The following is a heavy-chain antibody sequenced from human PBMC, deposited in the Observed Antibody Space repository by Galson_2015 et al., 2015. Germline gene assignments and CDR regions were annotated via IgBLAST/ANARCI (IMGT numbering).Heavy chain of an antibody. V-gene: IGHV3-30-3*01. CDR3: ARDYVVRGVMDV. Sequence: SLRLSCAASGFTFSSYAMHWVRQAPGKGLEWVAVISYDGSNKYYADSVKGRFTISRDNSKNTLYLQMNSLRAEDAAVYYCARDYVVRGVMDVWGQGTTVTVSS. J-gene: IGHJ6*02. D-gene: IGHD3-10*01. CDR1: GFTFSSYA. CDR2: ISYDGSNK.